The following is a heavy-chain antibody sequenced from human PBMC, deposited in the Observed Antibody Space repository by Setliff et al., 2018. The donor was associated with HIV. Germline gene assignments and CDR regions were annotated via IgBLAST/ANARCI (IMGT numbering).Heavy chain of an antibody. CDR3: ARSHGFP. CDR2: VYNSGST. V-gene: IGHV4-61*08. Sequence: PSETLSLTCTVSGGSVSSGGYNWFWVRQPPGKGLEWIGYVYNSGSTKYNASLKSRVTISLDTSKNQFSLKMTSVTAADTAVYYCARSHGFPWGQGLLVTVSS. J-gene: IGHJ4*02. CDR1: GGSVSSGGYN.